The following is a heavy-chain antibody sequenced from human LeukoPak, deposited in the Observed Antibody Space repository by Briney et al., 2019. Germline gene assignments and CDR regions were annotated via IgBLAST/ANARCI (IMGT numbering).Heavy chain of an antibody. Sequence: PSETLSLTCTVSGGSISSGGYYWSWIRQPPGKGLEWIGEINHSGSTNYNPSLKSRVTISVDTSKNQFSLKLSSVTAADTAVYYCARGRSWYYYGSGSYQGFDYWGQGTLVTVSS. J-gene: IGHJ4*02. D-gene: IGHD3-10*01. CDR3: ARGRSWYYYGSGSYQGFDY. V-gene: IGHV4-39*07. CDR2: INHSGST. CDR1: GGSISSGGYY.